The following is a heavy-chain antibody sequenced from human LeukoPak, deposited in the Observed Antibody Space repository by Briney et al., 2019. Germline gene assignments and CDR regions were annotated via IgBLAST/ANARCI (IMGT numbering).Heavy chain of an antibody. CDR2: VSYSGTT. CDR1: GGPISSSSFF. V-gene: IGHV4-39*01. Sequence: PSEPLSLTCTVSGGPISSSSFFWAWIRQPRGKGVEWIGTVSYSGTTCYRPSLKSRVTISVDTSKNQFSLRLTSVTAADTALYYCAKLTCSSTFCPLDYWGQGTLVTVSS. CDR3: AKLTCSSTFCPLDY. D-gene: IGHD2-2*01. J-gene: IGHJ4*02.